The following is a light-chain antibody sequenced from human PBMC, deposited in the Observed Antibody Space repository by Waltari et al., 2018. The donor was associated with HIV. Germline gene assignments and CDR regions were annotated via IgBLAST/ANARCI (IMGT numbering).Light chain of an antibody. CDR1: SSNIGTTY. J-gene: IGLJ3*02. V-gene: IGLV1-47*01. CDR3: AAWDDSLGGRGL. Sequence: QSVLTQPHSATGTPGQRVTISCSGSSSNIGTTYVHWYQQLPGPTPKLLIYRNNQRPSGVPARFSASKSGTSASLAIRGLRSEDEGDYYCAAWDDSLGGRGLFGGGTRLTVL. CDR2: RNN.